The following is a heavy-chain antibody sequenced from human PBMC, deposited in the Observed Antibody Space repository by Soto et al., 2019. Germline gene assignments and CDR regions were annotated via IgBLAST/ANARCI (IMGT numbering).Heavy chain of an antibody. CDR1: GFTFSSYE. J-gene: IGHJ2*01. D-gene: IGHD6-13*01. CDR2: ISSSGSTI. Sequence: LSCAASGFTFSSYEMNWVRQAPGKGLEWVSYISSSGSTIYYADSVKGRFTISRDNAKNSLYLQMNSLRAEDTAVYYCARAYFSSWKSWYFDLWGRGTLVTVSS. V-gene: IGHV3-48*03. CDR3: ARAYFSSWKSWYFDL.